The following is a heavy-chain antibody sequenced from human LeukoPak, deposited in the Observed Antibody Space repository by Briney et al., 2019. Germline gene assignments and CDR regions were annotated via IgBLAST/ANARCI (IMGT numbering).Heavy chain of an antibody. CDR3: ARDATVTTGYFDY. D-gene: IGHD4-17*01. V-gene: IGHV3-33*01. Sequence: GGSLRLSCAASGFTFSSYGMHWVRQAPGKGLEWVAVIWYDGSNKYYADSVKGRFTISRDNPKNTLYLQMNSLRAGDTAVYYCARDATVTTGYFDYWGQGTLVTVSS. CDR1: GFTFSSYG. CDR2: IWYDGSNK. J-gene: IGHJ4*02.